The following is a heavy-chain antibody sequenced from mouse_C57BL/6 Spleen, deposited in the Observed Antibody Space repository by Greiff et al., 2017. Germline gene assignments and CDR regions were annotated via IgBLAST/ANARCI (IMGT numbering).Heavy chain of an antibody. J-gene: IGHJ2*01. CDR1: GFTFSSYG. Sequence: DVMLVESGGDLVKPGGSLKLSCAASGFTFSSYGMSWVRQTPDKRLEWVATISSGGSYTYYPDSVKGRFTIARDNAKNTLYLQMSSLKSEDTAMYYCARQHYYYGSSYYLDYWGQGTTLTVSS. CDR3: ARQHYYYGSSYYLDY. CDR2: ISSGGSYT. V-gene: IGHV5-6*02. D-gene: IGHD1-1*01.